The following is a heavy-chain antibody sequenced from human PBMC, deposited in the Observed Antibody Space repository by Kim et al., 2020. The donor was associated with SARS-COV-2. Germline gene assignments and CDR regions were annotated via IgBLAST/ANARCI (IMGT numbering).Heavy chain of an antibody. V-gene: IGHV4-34*01. CDR3: ARERALLLWFGEFNWFDP. CDR2: INHSGST. J-gene: IGHJ5*02. D-gene: IGHD3-10*01. Sequence: SETLSLTCAVYGGSFSGYYWSWIRQPPGKGLEWIGEINHSGSTNYNPSLKSRVTISVDTSKNQFSLKLSSVTAADTAVYYCARERALLLWFGEFNWFDP. CDR1: GGSFSGYY.